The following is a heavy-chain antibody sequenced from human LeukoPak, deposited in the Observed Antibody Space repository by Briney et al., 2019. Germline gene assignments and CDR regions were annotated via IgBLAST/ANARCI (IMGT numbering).Heavy chain of an antibody. J-gene: IGHJ5*02. CDR2: IYHSGST. Sequence: RPSETLSLTCTVSGYPISSGYYWGWIRQPPGKGLEWIGSIYHSGSTNYNPSLKSRVTMSVDTSKNQFSLKLSSVTAADTAVYYCARVFSEVEWELLPRSWFDPWGQGTLVTVSS. CDR1: GYPISSGYY. D-gene: IGHD1-26*01. CDR3: ARVFSEVEWELLPRSWFDP. V-gene: IGHV4-38-2*02.